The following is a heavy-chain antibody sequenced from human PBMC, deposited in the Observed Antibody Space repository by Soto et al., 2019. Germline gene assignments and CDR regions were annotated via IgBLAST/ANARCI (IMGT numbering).Heavy chain of an antibody. CDR2: TYYRSRWYN. D-gene: IGHD1-7*01. J-gene: IGHJ6*03. CDR3: AGTTSPQRYYMDV. CDR1: GDSVSSNSAA. V-gene: IGHV6-1*01. Sequence: PSQTLSLTCAISGDSVSSNSAAWNWIRQSPSRGLEWLGRTYYRSRWYNDYAVSVKSRITINPDTSKNQFSLHLNSVTPEDTAVYSCAGTTSPQRYYMDVWGKGTSVTVPS.